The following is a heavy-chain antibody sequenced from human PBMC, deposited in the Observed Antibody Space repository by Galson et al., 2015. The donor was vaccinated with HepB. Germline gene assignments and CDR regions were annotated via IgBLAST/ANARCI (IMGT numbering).Heavy chain of an antibody. Sequence: SVKVSCKASGYTFTSYGISWVRQAPGQGLEWMGWISAYNGNTNYAQKLQGRVTMTTDTSTSTAYMGLRSLRSDDTAVYYCARVLPGYSCGFAFDIWGQGTMVTVSS. D-gene: IGHD5-18*01. J-gene: IGHJ3*02. CDR2: ISAYNGNT. V-gene: IGHV1-18*01. CDR3: ARVLPGYSCGFAFDI. CDR1: GYTFTSYG.